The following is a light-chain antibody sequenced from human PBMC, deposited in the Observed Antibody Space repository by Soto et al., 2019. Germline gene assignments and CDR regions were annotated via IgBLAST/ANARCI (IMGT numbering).Light chain of an antibody. CDR1: SSDIGAYKF. Sequence: QSALTQPPSASGSPGQSVAISCTGTSSDIGAYKFVSWYQQHPGKAPKLIIYEVSRRPSGVPDRFSGSKSGNTASLTVSGLLGEDEADYYCSLYAGTNSVVFGGGTKLTVL. CDR3: SLYAGTNSVV. CDR2: EVS. J-gene: IGLJ2*01. V-gene: IGLV2-8*01.